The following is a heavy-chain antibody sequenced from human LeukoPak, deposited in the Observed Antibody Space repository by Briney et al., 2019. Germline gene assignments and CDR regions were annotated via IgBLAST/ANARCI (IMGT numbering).Heavy chain of an antibody. CDR3: ARLGCSGGSCSYYYYYKDV. D-gene: IGHD2-15*01. Sequence: GGSLRLSCAASGFTFSSYSMNWVRQAPGKGLEWVSSISSSSSYIYYADSVKGRFTISRDNAKNSLYLQMNSLRAEDTAVYYCARLGCSGGSCSYYYYYKDVWGKGTTVTVSS. CDR2: ISSSSSYI. CDR1: GFTFSSYS. J-gene: IGHJ6*03. V-gene: IGHV3-21*01.